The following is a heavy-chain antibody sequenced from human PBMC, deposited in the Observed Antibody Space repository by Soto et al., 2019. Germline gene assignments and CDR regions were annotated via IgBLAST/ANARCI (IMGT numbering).Heavy chain of an antibody. Sequence: GGSLRLSCAASGFTFSNYWMTWVRQAPGKGLEWVANIKEDGSETHYVDSAKGRFTISRDNAQNSLYLQMNSLRAEDTAVYYCARALVDGGDYWGQGSLVTVSS. CDR3: ARALVDGGDY. CDR1: GFTFSNYW. V-gene: IGHV3-7*01. CDR2: IKEDGSET. J-gene: IGHJ4*02. D-gene: IGHD2-8*02.